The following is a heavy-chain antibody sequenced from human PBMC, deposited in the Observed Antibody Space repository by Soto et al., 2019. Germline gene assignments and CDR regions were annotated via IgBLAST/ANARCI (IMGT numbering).Heavy chain of an antibody. CDR1: VGSISSGDYY. Sequence: SQTLSRTCTVSVGSISSGDYYWSFIRQPPGKGLEWIGSIYYSGSTYYNPSLKGRVTISVDTSKNQFSLKLNSVTAADTAVYYCASRHSSPYFDYWGQGTLVTVSS. J-gene: IGHJ4*02. CDR3: ASRHSSPYFDY. V-gene: IGHV4-30-4*01. CDR2: IYYSGST. D-gene: IGHD6-13*01.